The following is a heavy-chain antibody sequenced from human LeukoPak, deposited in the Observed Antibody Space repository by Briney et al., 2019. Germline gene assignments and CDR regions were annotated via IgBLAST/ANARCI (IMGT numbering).Heavy chain of an antibody. CDR2: IKQDGSEK. D-gene: IGHD3-10*02. Sequence: GGSLRLSCAASGFTSSSYWMSWVRQAPGKGLEWVANIKQDGSEKYYVDSVKGRFTISRDNAKNSLYLQMNSLRAEDTAVYYCAELGITMIGGVWGKGTTVTISS. CDR3: AELGITMIGGV. J-gene: IGHJ6*04. V-gene: IGHV3-7*01. CDR1: GFTSSSYW.